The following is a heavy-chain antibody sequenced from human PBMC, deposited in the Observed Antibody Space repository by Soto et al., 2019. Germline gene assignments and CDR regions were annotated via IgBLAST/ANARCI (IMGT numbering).Heavy chain of an antibody. Sequence: GGSLRLSCAASGFTFSHYGMHWVRQAPGKGLEWVAAIQYDGSKKYYADSVKGRFAISRDSSTDTVYLQMNTLRAEDTALYYCARDDCGRPSCLAYWGQGTLVTVSS. J-gene: IGHJ4*02. D-gene: IGHD2-2*01. V-gene: IGHV3-33*01. CDR2: IQYDGSKK. CDR1: GFTFSHYG. CDR3: ARDDCGRPSCLAY.